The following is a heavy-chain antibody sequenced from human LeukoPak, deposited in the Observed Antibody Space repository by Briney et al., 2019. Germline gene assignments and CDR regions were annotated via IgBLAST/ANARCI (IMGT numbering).Heavy chain of an antibody. V-gene: IGHV5-51*01. J-gene: IGHJ4*02. CDR2: IYPGDSDT. CDR1: GNSFINYW. D-gene: IGHD5-12*01. Sequence: GESLKISCKGSGNSFINYWIGWVRQMPGKGLEWMGIIYPGDSDTRYSPSFQGQVTISADKSISTAYLQWSSLKASDTAMYYCARPPSGPDYYFDYWGQGTLVTVSS. CDR3: ARPPSGPDYYFDY.